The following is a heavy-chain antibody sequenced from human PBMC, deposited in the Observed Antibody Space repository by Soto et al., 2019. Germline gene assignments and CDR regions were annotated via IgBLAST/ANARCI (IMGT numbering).Heavy chain of an antibody. V-gene: IGHV1-69*08. CDR1: GGTFSSYT. D-gene: IGHD1-26*01. Sequence: QVQLVQSGAEVKKPGYSVKVSCKASGGTFSSYTISWVRQAPRQGLEWMGRIIPILGIANYSQKFQGRVKITADKSRSTAYMELSSLSSEDTAVYSCARDCGAHNWFDPWGQGTLVTVSS. J-gene: IGHJ5*02. CDR3: ARDCGAHNWFDP. CDR2: IIPILGIA.